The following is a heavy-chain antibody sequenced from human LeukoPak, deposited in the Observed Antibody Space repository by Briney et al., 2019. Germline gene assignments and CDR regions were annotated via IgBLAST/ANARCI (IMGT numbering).Heavy chain of an antibody. Sequence: ASVKVSCKASGYTFTTDYIHWVRQATGQGLEWMGWMNPNSGNTGYAQKFQGRVTITRNTSISTAYMELSSLRSEDTAVYYCARLYAGYGDAFDIWGQGTMVAVSS. CDR1: GYTFTTDY. V-gene: IGHV1-8*03. CDR2: MNPNSGNT. CDR3: ARLYAGYGDAFDI. D-gene: IGHD5-12*01. J-gene: IGHJ3*02.